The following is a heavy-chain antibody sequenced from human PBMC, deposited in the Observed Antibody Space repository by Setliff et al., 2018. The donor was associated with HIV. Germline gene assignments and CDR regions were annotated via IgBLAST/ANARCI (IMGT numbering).Heavy chain of an antibody. J-gene: IGHJ5*02. CDR3: SRSGRPSDEYVWFDP. D-gene: IGHD2-15*01. Sequence: LRLSCAASGLTLSTYSMSWVRQAPGKGLEWVGRIKSKTDGGTTDYAAPVKGRFTMSRDDSKSIAYLHMNILKIEDTAVYYCSRSGRPSDEYVWFDPWGQGTLVTVSS. V-gene: IGHV3-15*01. CDR1: GLTLSTYS. CDR2: IKSKTDGGTT.